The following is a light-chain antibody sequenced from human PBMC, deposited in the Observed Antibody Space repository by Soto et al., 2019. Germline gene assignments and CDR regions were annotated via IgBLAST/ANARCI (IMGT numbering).Light chain of an antibody. J-gene: IGKJ1*01. CDR3: QQYYTPPVT. CDR2: WAS. CDR1: QSLLH. V-gene: IGKV4-1*01. Sequence: DIVMTQSPDSLAVSLGERATINCKSSQSLLHLAWYQQKPGQPPKLLIYWASTRESGVPDRFSGSASGTDFTLTISILQAEDVAIYYCQQYYTPPVTFGQGTKVELK.